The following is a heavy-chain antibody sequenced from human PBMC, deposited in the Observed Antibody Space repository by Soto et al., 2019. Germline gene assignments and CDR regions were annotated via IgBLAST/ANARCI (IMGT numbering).Heavy chain of an antibody. J-gene: IGHJ3*01. CDR2: TYYRSKWFH. Sequence: QGQLQQSGPGLVKPSQTPSLTCAISGDSVSSDITSWNWIRQSPSRGLEWLGRTYYRSKWFHDHAASVKSRITINPDTSKNQFSLELNSMTPDDTAVYYCARGNALDVWGQGTVVTVSS. V-gene: IGHV6-1*01. CDR3: ARGNALDV. D-gene: IGHD3-10*01. CDR1: GDSVSSDITS.